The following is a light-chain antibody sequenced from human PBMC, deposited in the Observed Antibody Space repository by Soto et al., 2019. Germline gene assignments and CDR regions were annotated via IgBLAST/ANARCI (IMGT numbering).Light chain of an antibody. CDR2: GAS. CDR3: QQYSDSPPT. CDR1: QRVSSRY. J-gene: IGKJ1*01. Sequence: IVLTQSPGTLSLSPGDRATLSCRASQRVSSRYLAWYQQKPGQAPSLLIFGASNRATGIPDRFSGSGSGKDFNFTIGRLEPEDFAMYYCQQYSDSPPTFGQGTKVEIK. V-gene: IGKV3-20*01.